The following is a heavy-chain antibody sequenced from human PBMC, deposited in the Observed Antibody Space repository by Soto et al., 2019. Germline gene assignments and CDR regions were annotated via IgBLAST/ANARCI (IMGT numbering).Heavy chain of an antibody. D-gene: IGHD2-15*01. CDR3: AMGRTVVTDFDY. Sequence: ASVKVSCKASGYHFTSYYMHWVRQAPAQGLEWMGISNPSGASTSYAQKFQGRVTMTRDTSTCTVYMQLSSLRSEDTTVYYCAMGRTVVTDFDYWGQGALVTVSS. CDR1: GYHFTSYY. J-gene: IGHJ4*02. CDR2: SNPSGAST. V-gene: IGHV1-46*01.